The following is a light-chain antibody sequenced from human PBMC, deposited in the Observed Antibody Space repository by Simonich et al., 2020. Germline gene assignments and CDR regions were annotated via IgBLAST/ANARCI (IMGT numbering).Light chain of an antibody. CDR2: WAS. CDR1: PSVLYSSNNKNY. Sequence: EIVMTQSPATLSVSPGERANLSSKTSPSVLYSSNNKNYLAWYQQKPGQPPKLLIYWASTRESGVPDRFSGSGSGTDFTLTISSLQAEDVAVYYCQQYYSTPWTFGQGTKVEIK. V-gene: IGKV4-1*01. J-gene: IGKJ1*01. CDR3: QQYYSTPWT.